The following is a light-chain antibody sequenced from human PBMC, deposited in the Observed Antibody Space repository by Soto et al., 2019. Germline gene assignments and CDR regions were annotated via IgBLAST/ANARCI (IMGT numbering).Light chain of an antibody. CDR2: AAS. J-gene: IGKJ5*01. Sequence: DIQMTQSPSSLSASVGDRVTITVRASQSISRYLNWYQQKPGKAPKLLIYAASSLQSGVPSRFSGSGSGTDFTLTISSLQPEDFATYYCQQSYSTPPTTFGQRTRLEIK. V-gene: IGKV1-39*01. CDR1: QSISRY. CDR3: QQSYSTPPTT.